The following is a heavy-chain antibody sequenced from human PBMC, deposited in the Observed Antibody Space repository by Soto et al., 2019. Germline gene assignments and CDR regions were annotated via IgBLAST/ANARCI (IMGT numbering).Heavy chain of an antibody. CDR2: TYYRSRFFS. CDR1: GDSVSSYSAA. V-gene: IGHV6-1*01. D-gene: IGHD3-10*01. Sequence: PSQTLSLTCAISGDSVSSYSAAWNWIRQSPSGGREWLGRTYYRSRFFSDYAESVKSRIIINPDTSKNQFSLQLKSVTHEDTAVYYCVRDRYSSSGWFDPWGQGTPVTVSS. J-gene: IGHJ5*02. CDR3: VRDRYSSSGWFDP.